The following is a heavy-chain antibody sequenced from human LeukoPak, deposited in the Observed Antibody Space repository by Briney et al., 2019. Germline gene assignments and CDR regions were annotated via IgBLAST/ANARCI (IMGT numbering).Heavy chain of an antibody. J-gene: IGHJ4*02. D-gene: IGHD3-22*01. V-gene: IGHV3-15*01. CDR2: IKSKTDGGTT. Sequence: PGGSLRLSCAASGFTFSNAWMSWVRQAPGKWLEWDGRIKSKTDGGTTDYAAPVKGRFTISRDDSKNTLYLQMNSLKTEDTAVYYCTTDGVTYYYDSSGYYYVHYFDYWGQGTLVTVCS. CDR1: GFTFSNAW. CDR3: TTDGVTYYYDSSGYYYVHYFDY.